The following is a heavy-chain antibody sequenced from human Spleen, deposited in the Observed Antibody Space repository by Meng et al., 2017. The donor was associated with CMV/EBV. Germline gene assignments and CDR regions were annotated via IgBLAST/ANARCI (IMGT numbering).Heavy chain of an antibody. Sequence: CVGSVSTGCYYSSCIRQHPGKGLEWVGYMYYRRSTNYNPSLKSRVTISVDTSKNQFSLKLSSVTAADTAVYYCARGGTYSGIYFDYWGQGTLVTVSS. CDR1: VGSVSTGCYY. D-gene: IGHD5-12*01. CDR3: ARGGTYSGIYFDY. V-gene: IGHV4-61*01. CDR2: MYYRRST. J-gene: IGHJ4*02.